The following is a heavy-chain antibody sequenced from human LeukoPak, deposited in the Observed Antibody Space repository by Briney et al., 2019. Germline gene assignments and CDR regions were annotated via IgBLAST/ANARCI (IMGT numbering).Heavy chain of an antibody. V-gene: IGHV4-34*01. CDR2: INHSGST. Sequence: PSETLFLTCVVYGGSISGYYWSWIRQPPGKGLEWIGEINHSGSTNYNPSLKSRVTMSVDTSKNQFSLKLSSVTAADTAVYYCAREGAMVRGDTQPFDYRGQGTLVTVSS. CDR3: AREGAMVRGDTQPFDY. J-gene: IGHJ4*02. CDR1: GGSISGYY. D-gene: IGHD3-10*01.